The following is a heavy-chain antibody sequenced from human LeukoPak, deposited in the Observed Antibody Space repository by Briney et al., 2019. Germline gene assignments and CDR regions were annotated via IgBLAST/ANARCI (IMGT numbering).Heavy chain of an antibody. CDR2: IKGDGSST. J-gene: IGHJ4*02. V-gene: IGHV3-74*01. Sequence: GGSLRLSCAASGFTFSTYWMHWVRQAPGKGLVWVARIKGDGSSTIYADSVKGRFTISRDNSKNTLYLQMNSLRAEDTAVYYCAKAQTKQMVRGVLDYWGQGTLVTVSS. CDR3: AKAQTKQMVRGVLDY. CDR1: GFTFSTYW. D-gene: IGHD3-10*01.